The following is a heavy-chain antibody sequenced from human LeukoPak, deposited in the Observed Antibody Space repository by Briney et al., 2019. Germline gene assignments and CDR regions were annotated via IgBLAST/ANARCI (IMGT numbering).Heavy chain of an antibody. Sequence: GGSLRLSCAASGFTVSTNYMNWVRQAPGKGLEWVSVIYSGSSTYYAGSVKGRFTISRDISKNTLYLQMNSLRAEDTAVYYCAKGGSSWAFGLDWGQGTLVTVSS. CDR2: IYSGSST. D-gene: IGHD6-13*01. CDR3: AKGGSSWAFGLD. J-gene: IGHJ4*02. CDR1: GFTVSTNY. V-gene: IGHV3-53*01.